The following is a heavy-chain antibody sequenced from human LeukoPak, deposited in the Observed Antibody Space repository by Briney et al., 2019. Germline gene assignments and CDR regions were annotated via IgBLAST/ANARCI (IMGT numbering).Heavy chain of an antibody. J-gene: IGHJ4*02. CDR3: AVGYCSSTSCFDFDY. Sequence: PGGSLRLSCAASGFTFKYAWMNWVRQAPGKGLEWVAVISYDGSNKYYADSVKGRFTISRDNSKNTLYLQMNSLRAEDTAVYYCAVGYCSSTSCFDFDYWGQGTLVTVSS. D-gene: IGHD2-2*01. CDR2: ISYDGSNK. CDR1: GFTFKYAW. V-gene: IGHV3-30*03.